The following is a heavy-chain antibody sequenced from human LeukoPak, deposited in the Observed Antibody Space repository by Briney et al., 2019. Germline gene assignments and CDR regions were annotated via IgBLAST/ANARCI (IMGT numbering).Heavy chain of an antibody. D-gene: IGHD3-3*01. CDR1: GLTFGDYA. J-gene: IGHJ5*02. CDR2: IRSKAYGGTT. Sequence: GGSLRLSCITSGLTFGDYAMSWVRQAPGKGLEWVGFIRSKAYGGTTEYAASVKGRFTISRDDSKSIAYLQMNSLKTEDTAVYYCTRSYYDFWSGDYRAGWFDPWGQGILVTVSS. V-gene: IGHV3-49*04. CDR3: TRSYYDFWSGDYRAGWFDP.